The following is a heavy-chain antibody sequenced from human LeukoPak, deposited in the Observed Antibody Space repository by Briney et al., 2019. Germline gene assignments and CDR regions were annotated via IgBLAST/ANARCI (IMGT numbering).Heavy chain of an antibody. CDR3: AKRKLAVPGMRYFDY. D-gene: IGHD6-19*01. CDR2: ISVSGGNT. Sequence: PGGSLRLSCAASGSTFSSYAMSWVRQAAGKGLEWVSVISVSGGNTYYADSVKGRFTISRDNSKNTLYLQMNSLRAEDTAVYYCAKRKLAVPGMRYFDYWGQGTLVTVSS. V-gene: IGHV3-23*01. J-gene: IGHJ4*02. CDR1: GSTFSSYA.